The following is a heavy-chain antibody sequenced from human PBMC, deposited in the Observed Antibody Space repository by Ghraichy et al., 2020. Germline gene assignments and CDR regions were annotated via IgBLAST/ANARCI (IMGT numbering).Heavy chain of an antibody. CDR2: IYYSGNT. Sequence: SETLSLTCTVSGDSIIRGGYYWNWIRQPPGKGLEWIGYIYYSGNTYFNPSLKSRLTMSVDTSKNQFSLKLSSVTAADTAVYYCAKAKGDYWGQGILVTVSS. J-gene: IGHJ4*02. V-gene: IGHV4-31*03. CDR1: GDSIIRGGYY. CDR3: AKAKGDY.